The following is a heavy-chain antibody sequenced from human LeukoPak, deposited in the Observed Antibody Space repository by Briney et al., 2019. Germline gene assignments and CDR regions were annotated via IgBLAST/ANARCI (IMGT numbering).Heavy chain of an antibody. CDR2: INSDGSST. D-gene: IGHD3-10*01. CDR3: ARGPYTSGTYKWGDY. V-gene: IGHV3-74*01. J-gene: IGHJ4*02. Sequence: GGSLRLSCAASGFTFSSHWMHWVRQVPGKGLVWVSRINSDGSSTSYADSVKGRFTISRDNAKNTLHLQMDSLRAEDTAVYYCARGPYTSGTYKWGDYWGQGTRVTVSS. CDR1: GFTFSSHW.